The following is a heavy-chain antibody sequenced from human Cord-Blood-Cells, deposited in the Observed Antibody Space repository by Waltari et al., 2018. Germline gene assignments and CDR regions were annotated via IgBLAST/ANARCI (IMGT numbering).Heavy chain of an antibody. CDR1: GFTFSSYG. CDR3: AKEGNAYFDY. Sequence: QVQLVESGGGVVQPGGSLRLSCAASGFTFSSYGMHWVRQAPGKGLEWVAFIRYDGSNKYSADSVKGRFTISRDNSKNTLYLQMNSLRAEDTAVYYCAKEGNAYFDYWGQGTLVTVSS. D-gene: IGHD4-4*01. V-gene: IGHV3-30*02. J-gene: IGHJ4*02. CDR2: IRYDGSNK.